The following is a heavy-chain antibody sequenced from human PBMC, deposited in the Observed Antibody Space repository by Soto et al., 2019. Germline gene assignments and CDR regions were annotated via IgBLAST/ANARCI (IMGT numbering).Heavy chain of an antibody. CDR2: ITQDGSER. CDR3: AREGEAGGHWGWFDP. J-gene: IGHJ5*02. Sequence: EVQLVESGGGLVQPGGSLRLSCTVSGFTFSNYWMSWVRQAPGEGLAWVANITQDGSERFYVDSVKGRFTITRDNAKNSLYLQMNSLRVEDTAVYYCAREGEAGGHWGWFDPWGQGTLVTVSS. CDR1: GFTFSNYW. V-gene: IGHV3-7*03. D-gene: IGHD3-16*01.